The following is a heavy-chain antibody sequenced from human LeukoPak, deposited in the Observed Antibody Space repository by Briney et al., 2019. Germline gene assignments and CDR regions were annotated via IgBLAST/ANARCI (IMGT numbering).Heavy chain of an antibody. CDR1: GGSISSNSYY. CDR2: IYTSGST. V-gene: IGHV4-61*02. J-gene: IGHJ5*02. Sequence: SETLSLTCTVSGGSISSNSYYWSWIRQPAGKGLEWIGRIYTSGSTNYNPSLKSRVTISVDTSKIQFSLKLSSVPAANTAVYYGARDKPPHTYCSSTSCTARVSWFDPWGQGTLVTVSS. CDR3: ARDKPPHTYCSSTSCTARVSWFDP. D-gene: IGHD2-2*01.